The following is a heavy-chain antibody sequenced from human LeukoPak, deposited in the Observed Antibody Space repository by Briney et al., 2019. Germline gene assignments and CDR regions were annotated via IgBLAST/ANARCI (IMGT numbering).Heavy chain of an antibody. CDR2: INAGNGNT. Sequence: GASVKVSCKASGYTFTSYAMHWVRQAPGQRLEWMGWINAGNGNTKYSPKFQGRVTITRDTSASTAYMELSSLRSEDTAVYYCARESAKNWFDPWGQGTLVTVSS. CDR1: GYTFTSYA. J-gene: IGHJ5*02. CDR3: ARESAKNWFDP. V-gene: IGHV1-3*01.